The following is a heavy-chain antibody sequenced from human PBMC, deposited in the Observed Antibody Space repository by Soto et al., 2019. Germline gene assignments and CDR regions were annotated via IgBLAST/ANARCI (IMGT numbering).Heavy chain of an antibody. V-gene: IGHV4-30-2*01. D-gene: IGHD5-18*01. J-gene: IGHJ4*02. CDR1: GGSISSGGYS. CDR3: ARSDTAMVAFDY. CDR2: IYHSGST. Sequence: SETLSLTCAFSGGSISSGGYSWSWIRQPPGKGLEWIGYIYHSGSTYYNPSLKSRVTISVDRSKNQFSLKLSSVTAADTAVYYCARSDTAMVAFDYWGQGTLVTVSS.